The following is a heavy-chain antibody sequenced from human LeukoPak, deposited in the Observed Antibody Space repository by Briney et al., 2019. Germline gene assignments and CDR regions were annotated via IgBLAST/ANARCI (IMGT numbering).Heavy chain of an antibody. V-gene: IGHV1-8*03. CDR3: ARGLKVTTLKVRQSSYYMDV. CDR2: MNPNSGNT. D-gene: IGHD4-11*01. CDR1: GYTFTSYD. Sequence: ASVKVSCKASGYTFTSYDINWVRQATGQGLEWMGWMNPNSGNTGYAQKFQGRVTITRNTSISTAYMELSSLRSEDTAVYYCARGLKVTTLKVRQSSYYMDVWGKGTTVTVSS. J-gene: IGHJ6*03.